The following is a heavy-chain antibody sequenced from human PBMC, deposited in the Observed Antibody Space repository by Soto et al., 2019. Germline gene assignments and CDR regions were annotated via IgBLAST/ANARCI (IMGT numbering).Heavy chain of an antibody. CDR1: RVAFNKFI. J-gene: IGHJ6*02. CDR2: IIPVFGTA. D-gene: IGHD2-2*01. V-gene: IGHV1-69*13. Sequence: SVKVSCKASRVAFNKFIVTWVRQAPGLGLEWVGGIIPVFGTANYAQKFQGRVTITADESTSTSYMEVNNLRSEDTAVYYCAKVRYSSPMGYYYGMDVCGQGTTVTVSS. CDR3: AKVRYSSPMGYYYGMDV.